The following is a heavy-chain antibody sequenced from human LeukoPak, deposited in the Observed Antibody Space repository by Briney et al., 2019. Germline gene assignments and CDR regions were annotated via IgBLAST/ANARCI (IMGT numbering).Heavy chain of an antibody. CDR3: ARDLSGYDLVY. J-gene: IGHJ4*02. V-gene: IGHV1-2*02. CDR1: GYSFTGYH. CDR2: INPNSGGT. D-gene: IGHD5-12*01. Sequence: ASVKVSCKASGYSFTGYHMHWVRQAPGQGLEWMGWINPNSGGTNYAQKFQGRVTMTRDTSISTAYVELSRLRSDDTAMYYCARDLSGYDLVYWGQGTLVTVSS.